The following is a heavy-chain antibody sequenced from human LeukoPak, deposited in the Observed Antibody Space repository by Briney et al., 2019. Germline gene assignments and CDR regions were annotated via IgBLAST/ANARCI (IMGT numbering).Heavy chain of an antibody. CDR2: IIPIFGTS. Sequence: AASVKVSCKASGGTFSSYAISWVRQAPGQGLEWMGGIIPIFGTSNYAQRFQGRVTITTDESTSTAYMELSSLRSEDTAVYYCARSRTGYYYYYMDVWGKGTTATVSS. CDR1: GGTFSSYA. CDR3: ARSRTGYYYYYMDV. J-gene: IGHJ6*03. V-gene: IGHV1-69*05. D-gene: IGHD2-8*02.